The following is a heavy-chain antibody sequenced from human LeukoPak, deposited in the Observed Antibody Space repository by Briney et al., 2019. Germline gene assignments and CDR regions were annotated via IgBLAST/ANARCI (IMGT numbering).Heavy chain of an antibody. D-gene: IGHD1-1*01. CDR2: IYYSGST. Sequence: PSETLSLTCTVSGGSISSGGYYWSWIRQHPGKGLEWIGYIYYSGSTYYNPSLKSRVTISVDTSKNQFSLKLSSVTAADTAVYYCAKIKLERHFLATSDWGQGTLVTVSS. CDR1: GGSISSGGYY. CDR3: AKIKLERHFLATSD. V-gene: IGHV4-31*03. J-gene: IGHJ4*02.